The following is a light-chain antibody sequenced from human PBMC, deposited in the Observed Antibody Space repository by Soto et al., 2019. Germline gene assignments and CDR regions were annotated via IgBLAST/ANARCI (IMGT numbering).Light chain of an antibody. J-gene: IGKJ1*01. CDR1: QSVSSSY. CDR3: QQYGSSPRT. V-gene: IGKV3-20*01. CDR2: AAS. Sequence: EIVLTQSPGTLSLSPGERATLSFSASQSVSSSYLAWYQQKPGQAPRLLIYAASTRATGVPGRFSGSGSGTDFTLTISRLEPEDFAVYYCQQYGSSPRTFGQGTKVDIK.